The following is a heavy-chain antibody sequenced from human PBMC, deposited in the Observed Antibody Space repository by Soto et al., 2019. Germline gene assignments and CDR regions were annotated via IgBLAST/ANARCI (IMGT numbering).Heavy chain of an antibody. J-gene: IGHJ4*02. D-gene: IGHD3-22*01. Sequence: ASETLSLTCDVSGVSISSGNWWSWVRQPPGEGLEWIAEVYNDGRANYHHSLESRATISVDRSKNQFSLRRSSVTAADTGKYYCARRGYDSRLNYLYFDHWGQGTLVTVPS. CDR2: VYNDGRA. CDR3: ARRGYDSRLNYLYFDH. CDR1: GVSISSGNW. V-gene: IGHV4-4*02.